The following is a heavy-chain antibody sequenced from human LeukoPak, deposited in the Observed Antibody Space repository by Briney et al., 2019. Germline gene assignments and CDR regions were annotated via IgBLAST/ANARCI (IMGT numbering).Heavy chain of an antibody. V-gene: IGHV4-39*01. J-gene: IGHJ4*02. CDR1: GGSISSSSYY. CDR3: ARHIGYTTAYFDY. CDR2: IYYSGGT. Sequence: PSETLSLTCTVSGGSISSSSYYWGWIRQPPGKGLEWIGSIYYSGGTYYKPSLKSRVTISVDTSKNQFSLKLSSVTAADTAMYYCARHIGYTTAYFDYWGQGTLVTVSS. D-gene: IGHD2-15*01.